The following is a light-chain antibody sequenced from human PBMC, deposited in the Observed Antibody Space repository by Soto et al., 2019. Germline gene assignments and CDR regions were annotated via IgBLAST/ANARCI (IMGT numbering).Light chain of an antibody. CDR1: QDVGTNY. J-gene: IGKJ2*01. CDR3: QQSYSTPLYT. V-gene: IGKV3-20*01. Sequence: EVVLTQSPGTLSLSPGEGATLSCRSSQDVGTNYLAWYQQKPGQAPRLLIFGASSRASGVPGRFSGSGSGTDFTLTISSLQPEDFATYYCQQSYSTPLYTFGQGTKLEIK. CDR2: GAS.